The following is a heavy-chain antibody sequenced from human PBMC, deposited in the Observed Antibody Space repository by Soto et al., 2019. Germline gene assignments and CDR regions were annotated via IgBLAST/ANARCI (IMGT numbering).Heavy chain of an antibody. CDR2: IKRDGSEK. V-gene: IGHV3-7*01. J-gene: IGHJ4*02. D-gene: IGHD3-22*01. CDR3: ASVPYYYDSSGYWAPYYFDY. CDR1: GFTFSSYW. Sequence: EVQLVESGGGLVQPGGSLRLSCAASGFTFSSYWMSWVRQAPGKGLEWVANIKRDGSEKYYVDSVKGRFTISRDNAKNSLYLQMNSLRAEDTAVYYCASVPYYYDSSGYWAPYYFDYWGQGTLVTVSS.